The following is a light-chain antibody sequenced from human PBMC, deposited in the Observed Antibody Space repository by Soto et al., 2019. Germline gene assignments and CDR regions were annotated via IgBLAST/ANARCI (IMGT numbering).Light chain of an antibody. CDR2: AAS. CDR1: QAINNY. Sequence: DVKMTQSPSALSASVGDRVAITCRASQAINNYLAWYQQKPGKFPKLLIYAASTLHPGVPSRFSGSGSGTDFTLTISSLQPEDVATYYCKKYDSAPLTFGPGTRLEIK. V-gene: IGKV1-27*01. CDR3: KKYDSAPLT. J-gene: IGKJ5*01.